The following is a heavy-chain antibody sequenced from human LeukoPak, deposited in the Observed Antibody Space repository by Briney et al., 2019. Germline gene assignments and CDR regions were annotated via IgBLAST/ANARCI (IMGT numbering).Heavy chain of an antibody. V-gene: IGHV1-46*01. Sequence: ASVKVSCKASGYTFTSYYMHWVRQAPGQGLEWMGIINPSGGSTSYAQKFQGRVTMTRDTSTSTVYMELSSLRSEDTAVYYCARDHFGVVIIGYYGMDVWGQGTLVTVSS. CDR3: ARDHFGVVIIGYYGMDV. CDR2: INPSGGST. J-gene: IGHJ6*02. CDR1: GYTFTSYY. D-gene: IGHD3-3*01.